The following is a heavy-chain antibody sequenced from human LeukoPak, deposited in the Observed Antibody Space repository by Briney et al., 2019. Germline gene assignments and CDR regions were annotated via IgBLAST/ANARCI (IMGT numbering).Heavy chain of an antibody. Sequence: PGGSLRLSCAASGFTFSSYGMHWVRQSPGKGLEWVAVISSDGNTRYYADSVQGRFTISRDNSKNTLDPQMNSLRAEDTAVYYCAGKVASGYWGQGTLVTVSS. D-gene: IGHD5-12*01. CDR2: ISSDGNTR. CDR1: GFTFSSYG. V-gene: IGHV3-30*12. J-gene: IGHJ4*02. CDR3: AGKVASGY.